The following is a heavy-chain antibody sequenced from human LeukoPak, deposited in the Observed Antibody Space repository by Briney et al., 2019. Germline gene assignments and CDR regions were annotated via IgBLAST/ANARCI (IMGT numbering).Heavy chain of an antibody. V-gene: IGHV4-59*01. D-gene: IGHD4-23*01. CDR2: IYYCGST. J-gene: IGHJ4*02. CDR3: ARDPQFYGGNSV. CDR1: GGSISSYY. Sequence: SETLSLTCTVSGGSISSYYWSWIRQPPGKGLEWIGYIYYCGSTNYNPSLKSRVTISVDTSKNQFSLKLSSVTAADTAVYYCARDPQFYGGNSVWGQGTLVTVSS.